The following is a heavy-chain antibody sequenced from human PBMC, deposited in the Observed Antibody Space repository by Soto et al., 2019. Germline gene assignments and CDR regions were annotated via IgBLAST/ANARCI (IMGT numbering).Heavy chain of an antibody. CDR1: GGSFSGYY. Sequence: SETLSLTCAVYGGSFSGYYWSWIRQPPGKGLEWIGEINHSGSTNYNPSLKSRVTISVDTSKNQFSLKLSSVTAADTAVYYCARARYYYDSSGYWTAYYFDYWGQGTLVTVSS. V-gene: IGHV4-34*01. CDR3: ARARYYYDSSGYWTAYYFDY. J-gene: IGHJ4*02. D-gene: IGHD3-22*01. CDR2: INHSGST.